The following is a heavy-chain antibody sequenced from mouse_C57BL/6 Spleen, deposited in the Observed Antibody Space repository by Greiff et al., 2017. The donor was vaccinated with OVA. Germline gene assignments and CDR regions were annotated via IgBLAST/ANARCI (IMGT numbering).Heavy chain of an antibody. J-gene: IGHJ3*01. Sequence: VMLVESGPGLVAPSQSLSITCTVSGFSLTSYGVDWVRQSPGKGLEWLGVIWCVGSTNYNSALKSRLSIIKDNSKSQVFLKMNSLQTDDTAMYYCASEGSSGYFACRGQGTLVTVSA. CDR1: GFSLTSYG. V-gene: IGHV2-6*01. CDR3: ASEGSSGYFAC. D-gene: IGHD3-2*02. CDR2: IWCVGST.